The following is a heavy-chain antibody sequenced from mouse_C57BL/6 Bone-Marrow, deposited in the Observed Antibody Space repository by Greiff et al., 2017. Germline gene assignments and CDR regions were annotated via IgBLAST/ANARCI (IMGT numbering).Heavy chain of an antibody. CDR2: ISDGGSYT. Sequence: EVMLVESGGGLVKPGGSLKLSCAASGFTFSSYAMSWVRQTPEKRLEWVATISDGGSYTYYPDNVKGRFTISRDNAKNNLYLQMSHLKSEDTAMYYCARDWWLDFDYWGQGTTLTVSS. CDR1: GFTFSSYA. V-gene: IGHV5-4*01. CDR3: ARDWWLDFDY. J-gene: IGHJ2*01. D-gene: IGHD1-1*02.